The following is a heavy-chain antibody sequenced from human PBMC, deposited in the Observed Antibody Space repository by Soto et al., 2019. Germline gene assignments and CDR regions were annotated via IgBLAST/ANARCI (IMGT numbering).Heavy chain of an antibody. Sequence: ASVKVSCKASGYTFTGYYIHWVRQAPGQGLEWMGWINPNSGGTNYAQKFQGRVTMTRDTSISTAYMELSRLRSDDTAVYYCARETLAARDWFDPWGQGTLVTVSS. V-gene: IGHV1-2*02. J-gene: IGHJ5*02. CDR2: INPNSGGT. CDR3: ARETLAARDWFDP. CDR1: GYTFTGYY. D-gene: IGHD6-6*01.